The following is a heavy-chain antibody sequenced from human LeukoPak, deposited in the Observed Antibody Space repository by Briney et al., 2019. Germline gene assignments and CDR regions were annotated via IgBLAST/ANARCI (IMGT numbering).Heavy chain of an antibody. V-gene: IGHV3-21*01. CDR3: AKDLNYYGSGSSFDY. CDR1: GFTFSSYS. J-gene: IGHJ4*02. D-gene: IGHD3-10*01. Sequence: GGSLRLSCAASGFTFSSYSMNWVRQAPGKGLEWVSSIRSSSSYIYYADSLKGRFTISRDNAKNSLYLQMNSLRAEDSAVYYCAKDLNYYGSGSSFDYWGQGTLVTVSS. CDR2: IRSSSSYI.